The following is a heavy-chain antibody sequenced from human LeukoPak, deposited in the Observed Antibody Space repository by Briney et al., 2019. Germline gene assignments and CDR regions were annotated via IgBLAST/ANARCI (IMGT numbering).Heavy chain of an antibody. V-gene: IGHV3-15*01. Sequence: GGSLRLSCVVSGFTFTDAWMTWVRQAPGKGLEWVGRIKNKPDGGTADYAAPVKGRFTISRDNSKNTLYLQMNSLRAEDTAVYYCAREEDYGGNSGGNAFDIWGQGAMVTVSS. D-gene: IGHD4-23*01. J-gene: IGHJ3*02. CDR3: AREEDYGGNSGGNAFDI. CDR2: IKNKPDGGTA. CDR1: GFTFTDAW.